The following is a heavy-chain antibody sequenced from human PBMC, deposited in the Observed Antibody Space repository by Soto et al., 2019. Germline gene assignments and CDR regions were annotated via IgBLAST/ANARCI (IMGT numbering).Heavy chain of an antibody. D-gene: IGHD5-12*01. CDR2: ISNDGSYK. V-gene: IGHV3-30*18. J-gene: IGHJ4*02. CDR1: GFSFRSYD. Sequence: QAQLVESGGGVVQPGRSLRLSCTASGFSFRSYDMHWGRQAPGKGLEWVALISNDGSYKYYADSVKGRFTISRDNSKNTLHLQMNSLRSDDTGVYHCAKLVLERGYIAYEEVDCWGQGTLATVSS. CDR3: AKLVLERGYIAYEEVDC.